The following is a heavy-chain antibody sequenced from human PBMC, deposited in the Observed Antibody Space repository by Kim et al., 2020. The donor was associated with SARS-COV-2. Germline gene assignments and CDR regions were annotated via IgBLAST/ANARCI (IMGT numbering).Heavy chain of an antibody. V-gene: IGHV4-59*08. CDR1: GGSISSYY. CDR2: IYYSGNT. D-gene: IGHD5-12*01. CDR3: ASLEMATHFFDY. J-gene: IGHJ4*02. Sequence: SETLSLTCTVSGGSISSYYWSWIRQSPGKGLEWIGYIYYSGNTNYNPSLKSRVTISVDTSKNQFSLKLSSVTAADTALYYCASLEMATHFFDYWGQGTLVTVSS.